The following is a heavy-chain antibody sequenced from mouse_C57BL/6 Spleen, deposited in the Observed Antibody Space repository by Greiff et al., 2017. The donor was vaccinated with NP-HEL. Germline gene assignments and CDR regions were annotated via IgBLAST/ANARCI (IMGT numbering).Heavy chain of an antibody. Sequence: EVKLMESGGGLVQPGGSLSLSCAASGFTFTDYYMSWVRQPPGKALEWLGFIRNKANGYTSEYSASVKGRFTISRDNSQSILYLQMNALRAEDSATYYCARSSSYYYAMDYWGQGTSVTVSS. J-gene: IGHJ4*01. CDR2: IRNKANGYTS. CDR3: ARSSSYYYAMDY. V-gene: IGHV7-3*01. CDR1: GFTFTDYY.